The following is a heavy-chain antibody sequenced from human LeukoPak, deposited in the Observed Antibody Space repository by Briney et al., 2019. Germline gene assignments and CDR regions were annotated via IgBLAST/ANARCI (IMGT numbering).Heavy chain of an antibody. D-gene: IGHD6-19*01. V-gene: IGHV1-3*01. CDR1: GYTFTSYA. CDR3: ARVSVAGTDNWFDP. CDR2: INAGNGNT. Sequence: ASVKVSCKASGYTFTSYAMHWVRQAPGQRLEWMGWINAGNGNTKYSQKFQGRVTITRDTSASTAYMELSSLRSEDTAVYYCARVSVAGTDNWFDPWGQGTLVTVSS. J-gene: IGHJ5*02.